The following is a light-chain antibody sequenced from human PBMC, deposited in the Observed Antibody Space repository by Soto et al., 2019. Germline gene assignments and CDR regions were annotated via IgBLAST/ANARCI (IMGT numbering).Light chain of an antibody. CDR3: QQYGSSPALT. CDR2: GAS. Sequence: ELVLTQSPGTLSLSPGERATLSCRASQSVSSSYLAWYQQKPGQAPRLLIYGASSRATGIPDRFSGSGSGTDFTLTISRLEPEDFAVYYCQQYGSSPALTFGGGTKVDI. V-gene: IGKV3-20*01. CDR1: QSVSSSY. J-gene: IGKJ4*01.